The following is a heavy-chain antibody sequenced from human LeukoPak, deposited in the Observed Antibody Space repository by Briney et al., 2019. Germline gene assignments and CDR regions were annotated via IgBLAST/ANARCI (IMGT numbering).Heavy chain of an antibody. J-gene: IGHJ4*02. CDR2: ISYDGSNK. V-gene: IGHV3-30-3*01. CDR1: GFTFSSYA. D-gene: IGHD3-22*01. CDR3: ARARGYYDSSGFGDY. Sequence: GGSLRLSCAASGFTFSSYAMHWVRQAPGKGLEWVAVISYDGSNKYYADSVKGRFTISRDNSKNTLYLQMNSLRAEDTAVYYCARARGYYDSSGFGDYWGQGTLVTVSS.